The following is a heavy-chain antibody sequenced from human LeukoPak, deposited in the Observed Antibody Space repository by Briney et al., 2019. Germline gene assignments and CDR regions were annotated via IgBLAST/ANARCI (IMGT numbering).Heavy chain of an antibody. J-gene: IGHJ3*02. V-gene: IGHV1-46*01. CDR1: GYTFISYY. D-gene: IGHD1-26*01. CDR3: ARDRAGIVGATSPGFDI. Sequence: ASVKVSCKASGYTFISYYMHWVRQAPGQGLEWMGIINPSGGSTSYAQKFQGRVTMTRDMSTSTVYMELSSLRSEDTAVYYCARDRAGIVGATSPGFDIWGQGTMVTVSS. CDR2: INPSGGST.